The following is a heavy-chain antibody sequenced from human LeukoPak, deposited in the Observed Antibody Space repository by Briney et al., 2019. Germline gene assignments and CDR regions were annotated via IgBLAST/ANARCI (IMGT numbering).Heavy chain of an antibody. CDR1: GYTFTNHG. CDR2: ITPYNGYT. V-gene: IGHV1-18*01. D-gene: IGHD4-17*01. J-gene: IGHJ6*03. Sequence: GASVKVSCKASGYTFTNHGIHWVRQAPGQGFEWMGWITPYNGYTNYALKFQDRVTMTTDTSTSTVYMELRSLISDDTAVCYCAGGATKVTSVIHMDVWGKGTTVIVSS. CDR3: AGGATKVTSVIHMDV.